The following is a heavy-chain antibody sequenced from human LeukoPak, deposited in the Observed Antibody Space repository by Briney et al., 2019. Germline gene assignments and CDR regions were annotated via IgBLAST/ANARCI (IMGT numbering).Heavy chain of an antibody. V-gene: IGHV4-30-2*01. CDR3: ARSTLTVNPGYFHH. D-gene: IGHD4-17*01. CDR2: IYHSGST. Sequence: SETLSLTCAVSGGSISRGGYSWSWIRQPPGKGLEWIGYIYHSGSTYYNPSLKSRVTISVDRSKNQFSLKLSSVTAADTAVYYCARSTLTVNPGYFHHWGQGTLVTVSS. CDR1: GGSISRGGYS. J-gene: IGHJ1*01.